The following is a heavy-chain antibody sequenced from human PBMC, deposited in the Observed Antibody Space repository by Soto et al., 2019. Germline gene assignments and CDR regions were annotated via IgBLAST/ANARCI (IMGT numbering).Heavy chain of an antibody. Sequence: VASVQVSCKASGGTFSSYAIRWVRQAPGQGLEWMGGIIPIFGTANYAQKFQGRVTITADESTSTAYMELSSLRSEDTAVYYCARVYGTSVVAQYYYGMDVWGQGTTVTVSS. CDR1: GGTFSSYA. CDR2: IIPIFGTA. D-gene: IGHD2-21*01. J-gene: IGHJ6*02. CDR3: ARVYGTSVVAQYYYGMDV. V-gene: IGHV1-69*13.